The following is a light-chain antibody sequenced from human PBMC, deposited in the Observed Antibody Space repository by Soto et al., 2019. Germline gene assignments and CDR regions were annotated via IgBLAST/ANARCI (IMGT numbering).Light chain of an antibody. CDR3: QQYNSFSLT. V-gene: IGKV1-5*01. CDR2: AAS. J-gene: IGKJ1*01. CDR1: QSFNSW. Sequence: DIQMTQSQATLSAVVGDRVNITCRASQSFNSWVAWYQQKPGKAPKLLIYAASSLETGVPSRFSGSGSGTEFTLTISSLQPDDFATYYCQQYNSFSLTFGQGTKVEIK.